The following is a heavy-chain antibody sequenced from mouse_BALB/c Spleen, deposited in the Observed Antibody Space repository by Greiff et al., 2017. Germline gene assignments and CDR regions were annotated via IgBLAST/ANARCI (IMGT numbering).Heavy chain of an antibody. D-gene: IGHD2-4*01. V-gene: IGHV5-4*02. CDR3: ARGDYDYEGFAY. Sequence: EVQLVESGGGLVKPGGSLKLSCAASGFTFSDYYMYWVRQTPEKRLEWVATISDGGSYTYYPDSVKGRFTISRDNAKNNLYLQMSSLKSEDTAMYYCARGDYDYEGFAYWGQGTLVTVSA. CDR1: GFTFSDYY. CDR2: ISDGGSYT. J-gene: IGHJ3*01.